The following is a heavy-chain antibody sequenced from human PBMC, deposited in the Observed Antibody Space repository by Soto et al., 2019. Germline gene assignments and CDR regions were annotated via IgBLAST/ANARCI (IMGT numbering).Heavy chain of an antibody. V-gene: IGHV1-3*01. Sequence: ASVKVSCKASGYTFTSYSMHWVRHAPGRRLEWMGWINAGNGNTKYSQKFQGRVTITRDTSASTAYMELSSLRSEDTAVYYCARGSLYDSSGYPSDYWGQGTLVTVSS. CDR3: ARGSLYDSSGYPSDY. CDR1: GYTFTSYS. CDR2: INAGNGNT. J-gene: IGHJ4*02. D-gene: IGHD3-22*01.